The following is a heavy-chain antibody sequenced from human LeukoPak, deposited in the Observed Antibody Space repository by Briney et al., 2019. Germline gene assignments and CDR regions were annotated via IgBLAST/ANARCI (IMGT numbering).Heavy chain of an antibody. CDR1: GFIFSSYA. CDR2: IGGSGGNI. Sequence: GGSLRLSCAASGFIFSSYAMSWVRQTPGKGLEWVSAIGGSGGNINYADSVKGRFTISRDNSKNTLYLQMNSLRAEDTAVYYCAKGVVGGVVPAAIYFDYWGQGTLVTVSS. CDR3: AKGVVGGVVPAAIYFDY. D-gene: IGHD2-2*02. V-gene: IGHV3-23*01. J-gene: IGHJ4*02.